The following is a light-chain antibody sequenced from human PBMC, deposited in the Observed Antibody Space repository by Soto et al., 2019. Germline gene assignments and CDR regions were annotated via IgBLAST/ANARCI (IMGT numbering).Light chain of an antibody. V-gene: IGKV1-5*03. CDR2: KSS. CDR3: QRYETYWT. Sequence: IQMTQSPSTLSSSVGDIVIITCLASQGIGSWLAWYQQKRGKPPKLLIYKSSTLESGVPSRISGSRSGIAFTLPISSLQPDDFATYYCQRYETYWTFGQGTKVEIK. J-gene: IGKJ1*01. CDR1: QGIGSW.